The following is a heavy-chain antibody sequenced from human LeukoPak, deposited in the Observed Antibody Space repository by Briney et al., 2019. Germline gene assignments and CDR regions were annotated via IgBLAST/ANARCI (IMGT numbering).Heavy chain of an antibody. V-gene: IGHV1-69*13. CDR3: AGSTVTRLAEYFQH. Sequence: GASVKASCKASGGTFSSYAISWVRQAPGQGLGWMGGIIPIFGTANYAQKFQGRVTITAEESTSTAYMELSSLRSEDTAVYYCAGSTVTRLAEYFQHWGQGTLVTVSS. CDR2: IIPIFGTA. CDR1: GGTFSSYA. J-gene: IGHJ1*01. D-gene: IGHD4-17*01.